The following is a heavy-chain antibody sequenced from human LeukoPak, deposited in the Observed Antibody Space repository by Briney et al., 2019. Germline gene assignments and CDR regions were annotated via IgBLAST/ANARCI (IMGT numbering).Heavy chain of an antibody. CDR3: ARDHKWLAL. V-gene: IGHV3-7*01. D-gene: IGHD6-19*01. Sequence: GGSLRLSCAASGFTFSAYGMHWVRQAPGKGLEWVANIKQDGSEKYYVDSVKGRFTISRDNAKNSLYLQVNGLRAEDTAVYYCARDHKWLALWGQGTLVTVSS. J-gene: IGHJ4*02. CDR1: GFTFSAYG. CDR2: IKQDGSEK.